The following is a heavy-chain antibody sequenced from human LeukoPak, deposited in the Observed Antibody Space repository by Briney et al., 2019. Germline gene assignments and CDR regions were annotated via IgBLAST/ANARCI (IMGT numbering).Heavy chain of an antibody. CDR1: GGSFSGYY. CDR3: ARRVQWLPPNY. CDR2: INHSGST. J-gene: IGHJ4*02. Sequence: PSETLSLTCAVYGGSFSGYYWSWICQPLGKGLEWIGEINHSGSTNYNPSPKSRVTISVDTSKNQLSLKLSSVTAADTAVYYCARRVQWLPPNYWGQGTLVTVSS. D-gene: IGHD6-19*01. V-gene: IGHV4-34*01.